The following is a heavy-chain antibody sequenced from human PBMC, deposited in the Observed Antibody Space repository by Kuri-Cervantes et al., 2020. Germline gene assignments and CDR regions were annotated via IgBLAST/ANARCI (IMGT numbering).Heavy chain of an antibody. CDR1: GGTFSSYA. J-gene: IGHJ5*02. CDR2: IIPIFGTA. V-gene: IGHV1-69*05. CDR3: ARQGGYCSGGSCYWVSFDP. D-gene: IGHD2-15*01. Sequence: SVKVSCKASGGTFSSYAISWVRQAPGQGLEWMGGIIPIFGTANYAQKFQGRVTITTDESTSTAYMALSSLRSEDTAVYYCARQGGYCSGGSCYWVSFDPWGQGTLVTVSS.